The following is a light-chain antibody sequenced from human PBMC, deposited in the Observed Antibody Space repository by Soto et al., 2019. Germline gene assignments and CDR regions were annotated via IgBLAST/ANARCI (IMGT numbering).Light chain of an antibody. CDR1: QTVSGNY. Sequence: EIVLTQSPGILSLSPGERATLSCRASQTVSGNYLAWYQQKPGQSPRLLIYGSSDRATGIPDRFSGSGSETDFTLNINRVEPEDFAVYYCQQYGSSPPYTFGQGTTLEI. CDR2: GSS. V-gene: IGKV3-20*01. J-gene: IGKJ2*01. CDR3: QQYGSSPPYT.